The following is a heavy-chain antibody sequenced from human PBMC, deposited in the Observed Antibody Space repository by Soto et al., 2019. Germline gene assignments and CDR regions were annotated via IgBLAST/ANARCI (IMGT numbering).Heavy chain of an antibody. Sequence: GGSLRLSCAASGFTFSSYAMSWVRQAPGKGLEWVSAISGSGGSTYYADSVKGRFTISRDNSKNTLYLQMNSLRAEDTAVYYCAKKKTPSVPYYYYMDVWGKGTTVTVS. V-gene: IGHV3-23*01. D-gene: IGHD3-3*01. CDR1: GFTFSSYA. J-gene: IGHJ6*03. CDR3: AKKKTPSVPYYYYMDV. CDR2: ISGSGGST.